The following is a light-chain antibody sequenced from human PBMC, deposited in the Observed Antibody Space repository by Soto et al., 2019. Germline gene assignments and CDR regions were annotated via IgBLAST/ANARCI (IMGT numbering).Light chain of an antibody. J-gene: IGKJ1*01. CDR3: QQYESSPRT. CDR1: QIFSSTS. CDR2: GAS. Sequence: EIVLTRSPATLSVSPGERATLSCRASQIFSSTSLAWYQQKPGQAPRLLIYGASNRATGIPDRFSGSGSGTDFILAISRLEPEDFAVYYCQQYESSPRTFGQGTKVDIK. V-gene: IGKV3-20*01.